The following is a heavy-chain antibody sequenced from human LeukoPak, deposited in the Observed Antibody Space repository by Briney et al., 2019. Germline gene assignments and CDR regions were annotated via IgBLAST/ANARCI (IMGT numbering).Heavy chain of an antibody. J-gene: IGHJ4*02. V-gene: IGHV4-34*01. CDR1: GGSFSGYY. CDR3: ARSNSTSQKLKY. Sequence: SETLSLTCAVYGGSFSGYYWSWIRQPPGKGLEWIGEINHSGSTNYNPSLKSRVTISVDTSKNQFSLKLSSVTAADTAVYYCARSNSTSQKLKYWGQGTLVTVSS. D-gene: IGHD2-2*01. CDR2: INHSGST.